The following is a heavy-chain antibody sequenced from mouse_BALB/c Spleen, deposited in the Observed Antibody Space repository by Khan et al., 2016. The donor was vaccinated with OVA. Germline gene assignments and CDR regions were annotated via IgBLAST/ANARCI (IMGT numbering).Heavy chain of an antibody. CDR1: GYTFTDYY. CDR3: ARRGIYDGYYVGFAY. CDR2: IYPGSGNT. D-gene: IGHD2-3*01. V-gene: IGHV1-84*02. J-gene: IGHJ3*01. Sequence: VQLQQSGPELVKPGASVKISCKASGYTFTDYYINWVQQKPGQGLEWIGWIYPGSGNTKYNEKFKGKATLTVDTSSSTAYMQLSSLTSEDTAVYFCARRGIYDGYYVGFAYWGQGTLVTVSA.